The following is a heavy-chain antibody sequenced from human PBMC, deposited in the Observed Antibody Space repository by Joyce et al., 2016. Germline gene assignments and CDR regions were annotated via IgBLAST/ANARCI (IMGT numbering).Heavy chain of an antibody. CDR2: ISGTSHYI. J-gene: IGHJ6*02. V-gene: IGHV3-21*01. Sequence: QLVESGGGVVKPGGSLRLSCEASGSTLSSSSMRWFRQAPGKGLEWVAAISGTSHYIFHAETGRGRFTVSRDNAKKTLYLQMNRLRAEDSAVFYCARGGISYYYAMDVWGQGTTVTVSS. D-gene: IGHD3-16*01. CDR1: GSTLSSSS. CDR3: ARGGISYYYAMDV.